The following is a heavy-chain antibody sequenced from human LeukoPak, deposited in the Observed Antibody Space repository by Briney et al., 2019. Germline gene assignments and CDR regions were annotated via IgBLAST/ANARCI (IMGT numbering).Heavy chain of an antibody. J-gene: IGHJ3*02. D-gene: IGHD2-15*01. CDR2: IIPIFGTA. V-gene: IGHV1-69*06. Sequence: GASVKVSCKASGGTFSSYAITWVRQAPGQGLELMGGIIPIFGTANYAQKFQGRVTITADKSTSTAYMELSSLRSEDTAVYYCARSYCSGGSCEFSAFDIWGQGTMVTVSS. CDR3: ARSYCSGGSCEFSAFDI. CDR1: GGTFSSYA.